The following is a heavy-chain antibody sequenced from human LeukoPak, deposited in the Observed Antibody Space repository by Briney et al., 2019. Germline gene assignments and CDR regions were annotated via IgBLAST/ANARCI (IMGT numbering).Heavy chain of an antibody. J-gene: IGHJ4*02. Sequence: GRPLRLSCTASGFTFGDYAMSWVRQAPGKGLEWVGFIRSKAYGGTTEYAASVKGRFTISRDDSKSIAYLQMNSLKTEDTAVYYCTRGRGVYSGSYYDYWGQGTLVTVSS. D-gene: IGHD1-26*01. V-gene: IGHV3-49*04. CDR3: TRGRGVYSGSYYDY. CDR1: GFTFGDYA. CDR2: IRSKAYGGTT.